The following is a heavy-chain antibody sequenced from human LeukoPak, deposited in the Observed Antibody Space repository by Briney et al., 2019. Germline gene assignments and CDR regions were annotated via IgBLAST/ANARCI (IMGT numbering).Heavy chain of an antibody. V-gene: IGHV4-34*01. CDR2: INHSGST. CDR3: ARGVRRSMIVVVTLSRSTATRNAFDI. Sequence: SETLSLTCAVYGGSFSGYYWSWIRQPPGKGLEWIGEINHSGSTNYNPSLKSRVTISVDTSKNQFSLKLSSVTAADTAVYYCARGVRRSMIVVVTLSRSTATRNAFDIWGQGTMVTVS. J-gene: IGHJ3*02. CDR1: GGSFSGYY. D-gene: IGHD3-22*01.